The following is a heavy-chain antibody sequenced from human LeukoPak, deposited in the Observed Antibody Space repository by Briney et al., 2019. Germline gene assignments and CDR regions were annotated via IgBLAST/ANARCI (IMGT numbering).Heavy chain of an antibody. V-gene: IGHV3-49*03. CDR3: TTYGTWIDY. J-gene: IGHJ4*02. CDR1: GLASGDYP. CDR2: IRSKAYGGTP. D-gene: IGHD1-1*01. Sequence: GGSLRLSCSTFGLASGDYPITWLRQAPGKGLELVGFIRSKAYGGTPDYAASIQGRFTISRDDSKNIAYLQMSSLKTEDTAIYYCTTYGTWIDYWGQGTLVTVSS.